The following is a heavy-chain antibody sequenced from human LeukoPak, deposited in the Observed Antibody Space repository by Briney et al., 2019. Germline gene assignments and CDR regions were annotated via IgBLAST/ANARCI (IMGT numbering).Heavy chain of an antibody. Sequence: PGGSLRLSCAASGFTFSSYGMSWVRQAPGKGLEWVAVIWYDGSNKYYADSVKGRFTISRDNSKNTLYLQMNSLRAEDTAVYYCARCTYAPYYFDYWGQGTLVTVSS. V-gene: IGHV3-33*08. CDR1: GFTFSSYG. J-gene: IGHJ4*02. CDR2: IWYDGSNK. CDR3: ARCTYAPYYFDY.